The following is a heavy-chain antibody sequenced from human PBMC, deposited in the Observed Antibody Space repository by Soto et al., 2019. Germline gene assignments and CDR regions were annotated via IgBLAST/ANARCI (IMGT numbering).Heavy chain of an antibody. CDR1: GGSISSYF. D-gene: IGHD1-26*01. CDR2: IFYSGTT. J-gene: IGHJ3*01. CDR3: ARGRGGTYGAFDV. V-gene: IGHV4-59*01. Sequence: SETLSLTCTVSGGSISSYFWSWIRQSPGEGLEWIGYIFYSGTTNYSPSLKSRVTMSLGTAKNQFSLNLTSVTAADTAVYYCARGRGGTYGAFDVWGQGTMVTV.